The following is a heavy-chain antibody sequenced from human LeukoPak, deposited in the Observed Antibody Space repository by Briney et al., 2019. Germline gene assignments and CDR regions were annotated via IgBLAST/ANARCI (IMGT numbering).Heavy chain of an antibody. D-gene: IGHD3-10*01. V-gene: IGHV4-34*01. Sequence: PSETLSLTCAVYGGSFSGYYWSWIRQPPGKGLEWIGEINHSGSTNYNPSLKSRVTISVDTSKNHFSLKLSSVTAADTAVYYCARDPIRFGMVRGVRDLAFDIWGQGTMVTVSS. CDR2: INHSGST. J-gene: IGHJ3*02. CDR1: GGSFSGYY. CDR3: ARDPIRFGMVRGVRDLAFDI.